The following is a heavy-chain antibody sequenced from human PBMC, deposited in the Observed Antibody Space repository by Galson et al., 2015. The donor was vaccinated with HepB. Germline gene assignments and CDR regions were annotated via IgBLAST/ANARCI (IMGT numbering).Heavy chain of an antibody. J-gene: IGHJ2*01. CDR1: GSTFANYG. CDR2: ISAYSGYT. CDR3: VRGPESPPGRGHSYFDL. Sequence: SVKVSCKASGSTFANYGINWVRQAPGQGLEWMGWISAYSGYTIYAQRLQGRVTLTTDTSTTAAYMDLRNLRSDDTAVYYCVRGPESPPGRGHSYFDLWGRGTLVTVSS. V-gene: IGHV1-18*01. D-gene: IGHD1-26*01.